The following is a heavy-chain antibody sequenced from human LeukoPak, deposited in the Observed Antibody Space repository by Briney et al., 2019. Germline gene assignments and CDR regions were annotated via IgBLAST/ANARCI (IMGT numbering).Heavy chain of an antibody. CDR3: ARNIPVTRWGY. J-gene: IGHJ4*02. V-gene: IGHV3-66*01. CDR2: IYSGGST. D-gene: IGHD2-21*01. Sequence: QTGGSLRLSCAASGFTVSNNYMTWVRQAPGKGLEWVSLIYSGGSTYYADSVKGGFTISRDNSKNTVYLQMNSLRAEDTAVYYCARNIPVTRWGYWGQGTLVTVSS. CDR1: GFTVSNNY.